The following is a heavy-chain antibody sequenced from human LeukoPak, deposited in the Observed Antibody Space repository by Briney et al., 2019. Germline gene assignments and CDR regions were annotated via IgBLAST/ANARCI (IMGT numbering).Heavy chain of an antibody. D-gene: IGHD3-16*02. J-gene: IGHJ4*02. CDR2: IHHDGRI. CDR1: GGSIDSTNW. V-gene: IGHV4/OR15-8*01. CDR3: ARSHDHLWGNYPDY. Sequence: SETLSLTCDVSGGSIDSTNWWHWVRQPPGKGLEWIGEIHHDGRINYNPSLKSRVTLSVDKSENQFSLRLNSVTAADTAMYYCARSHDHLWGNYPDYWGQGTLVTVSS.